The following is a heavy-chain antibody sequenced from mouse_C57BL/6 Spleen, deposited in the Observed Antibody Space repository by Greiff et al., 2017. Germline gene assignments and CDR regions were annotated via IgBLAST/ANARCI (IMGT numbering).Heavy chain of an antibody. V-gene: IGHV1-26*01. CDR1: GYTFTDYY. CDR3: AKESFGGGGMDY. D-gene: IGHD1-3*01. J-gene: IGHJ4*01. CDR2: INPNNGGT. Sequence: EVKLQQSGPELVKPGASVKISCKASGYTFTDYYMNWVKQSHGKSLEWIGDINPNNGGTSYNQKFKGKATLTVDKSSSTAYMELRSLTSEDSAVYYCAKESFGGGGMDYWGQGTSVTVSS.